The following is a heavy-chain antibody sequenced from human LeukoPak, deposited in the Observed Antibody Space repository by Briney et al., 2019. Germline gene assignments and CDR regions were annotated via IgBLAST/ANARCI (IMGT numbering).Heavy chain of an antibody. CDR3: ARVSTVTR. V-gene: IGHV3-43*02. J-gene: IGHJ4*02. D-gene: IGHD4-17*01. Sequence: GGSLRLSCAAPGFMFHDYAIHWVRQAPGKGLEWVSLISGDGGSTFYADSVKGRFTISRDNAKNSLYLQMNSLRAEDTAVYYCARVSTVTRWGQGTLVTVSS. CDR1: GFMFHDYA. CDR2: ISGDGGST.